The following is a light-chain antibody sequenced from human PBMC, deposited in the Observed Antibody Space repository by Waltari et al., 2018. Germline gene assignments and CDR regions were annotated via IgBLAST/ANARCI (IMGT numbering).Light chain of an antibody. CDR1: ILTNYT. V-gene: IGLV3-19*01. Sequence: SSELTQDPAVSVALGQTVRITCQGDILTNYTHNWYHQRPGQAPTLVIFSGNDRPSGIPVRISGSMSGDTASLTITGAQAEDDGYYYCNSRDATTNEVVFGGGTRLTVL. CDR2: SGN. CDR3: NSRDATTNEVV. J-gene: IGLJ2*01.